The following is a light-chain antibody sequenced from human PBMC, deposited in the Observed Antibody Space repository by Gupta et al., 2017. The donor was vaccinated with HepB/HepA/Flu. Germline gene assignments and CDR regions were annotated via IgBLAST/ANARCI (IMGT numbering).Light chain of an antibody. CDR3: QQYVSLPPGFT. Sequence: EIVLTQSPGTLSLSPGERATLSCRASQSVSSSYLAWYQQKRGQSPRLLISGASSRATGIPDTCSGSGSGTDGTLTISRLEHEDSAVYYCQQYVSLPPGFTFGGGTKVEIK. CDR2: GAS. V-gene: IGKV3-20*01. CDR1: QSVSSSY. J-gene: IGKJ4*01.